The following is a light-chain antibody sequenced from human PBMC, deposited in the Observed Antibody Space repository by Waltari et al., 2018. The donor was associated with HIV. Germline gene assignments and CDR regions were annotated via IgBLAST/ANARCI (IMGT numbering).Light chain of an antibody. CDR1: QDISNY. CDR3: QEYDNLPMYT. Sequence: DIQMTQSPSSLSASVGDRVTITCQASQDISNYLSWYQQKPGQAPKLLIYDASHLEIGVPSRFSGSGSGTDFTFTISSLQSEDIATYYCQEYDNLPMYTFGQGTKVEIK. J-gene: IGKJ2*01. CDR2: DAS. V-gene: IGKV1-33*01.